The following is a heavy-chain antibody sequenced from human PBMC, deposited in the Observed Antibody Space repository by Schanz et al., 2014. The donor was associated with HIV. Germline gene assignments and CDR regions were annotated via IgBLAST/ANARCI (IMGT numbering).Heavy chain of an antibody. D-gene: IGHD2-15*01. Sequence: VQLVESGGGLVQPGGSLRLSCAASGFTFSRYWMTWVRQAPGKGLEWVAVIWVDGTSKFYADSVKGRFIISRDNSKNTLYLDINSLGAEDTAVYYCARGGLGVVAEGNAFDLWGQGTLVTVSS. CDR2: IWVDGTSK. V-gene: IGHV3-33*08. J-gene: IGHJ3*01. CDR3: ARGGLGVVAEGNAFDL. CDR1: GFTFSRYW.